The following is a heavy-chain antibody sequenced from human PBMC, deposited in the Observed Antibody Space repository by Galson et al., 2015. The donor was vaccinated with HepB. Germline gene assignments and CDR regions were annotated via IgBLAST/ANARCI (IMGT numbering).Heavy chain of an antibody. CDR1: GDTFSSYA. CDR3: ARSSSSRTYYYYYMDV. D-gene: IGHD6-13*01. Sequence: SVKVSCKASGDTFSSYAISWVRQAPGQGLEWMGGIIPIFGTANYAQKFQGRVTITADESTSTAYMELSSLRSEDTAVYYCARSSSSRTYYYYYMDVWGRGTTVTVSS. V-gene: IGHV1-69*13. CDR2: IIPIFGTA. J-gene: IGHJ6*03.